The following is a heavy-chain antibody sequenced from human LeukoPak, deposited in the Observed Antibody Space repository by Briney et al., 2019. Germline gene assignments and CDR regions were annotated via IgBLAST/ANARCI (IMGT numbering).Heavy chain of an antibody. J-gene: IGHJ4*02. CDR2: INPSGGST. CDR3: ARSGHMHTNMVGDD. D-gene: IGHD5-18*01. CDR1: GYTFTSYY. V-gene: IGHV1-46*01. Sequence: ASVKVSCKASGYTFTSYYMHWVRQAPGQGLEWMGIINPSGGSTSYAQKFQGRLTVTRDTSISTAYMELSSLTSDDAAVYYCARSGHMHTNMVGDDWGQGTLVTVSS.